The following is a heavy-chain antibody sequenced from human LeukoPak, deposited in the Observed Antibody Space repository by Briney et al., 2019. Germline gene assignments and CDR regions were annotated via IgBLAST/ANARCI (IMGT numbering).Heavy chain of an antibody. V-gene: IGHV1-69*13. CDR1: GGTFSSYA. CDR3: ARVNFRRHYDYVWGSYDY. CDR2: IIPIFGTA. J-gene: IGHJ4*02. Sequence: AASVKVSCKASGGTFSSYAISWVRQAPGQGLEWMGGIIPIFGTANYAQKFQGRVTITADESTSTAYMELSSLRSEDTAVYYCARVNFRRHYDYVWGSYDYWGQGTLVTVSS. D-gene: IGHD3-16*01.